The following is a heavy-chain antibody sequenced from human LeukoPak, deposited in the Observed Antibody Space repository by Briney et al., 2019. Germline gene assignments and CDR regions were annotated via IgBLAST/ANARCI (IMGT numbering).Heavy chain of an antibody. CDR2: MLSDESNK. V-gene: IGHV3-30*02. Sequence: GGSLRLSCAASGFTFSTYNMHWVRQAPGKGLEWVALMLSDESNKYHADSVKGRFTISRDNSKNVLFLQMNSLRDEDTAVYYCAKDSGYSYGHGLDYWGQGTLVTVSS. CDR1: GFTFSTYN. CDR3: AKDSGYSYGHGLDY. J-gene: IGHJ4*02. D-gene: IGHD5-18*01.